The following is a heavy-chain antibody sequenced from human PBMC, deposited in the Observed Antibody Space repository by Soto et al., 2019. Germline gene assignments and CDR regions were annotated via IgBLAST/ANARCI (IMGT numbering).Heavy chain of an antibody. CDR1: GGSISSSSYY. Sequence: SETLSLTCTVSGGSISSSSYYWGWIRQPPGKGLEWIGSIYYSGSTYYNPSLKSRVTISVDTSKNQFSLKLSSVTAADTAVYYCARLAYDILTGFYYYYGMDVWGQGTTVTVSS. D-gene: IGHD3-9*01. CDR3: ARLAYDILTGFYYYYGMDV. CDR2: IYYSGST. J-gene: IGHJ6*02. V-gene: IGHV4-39*01.